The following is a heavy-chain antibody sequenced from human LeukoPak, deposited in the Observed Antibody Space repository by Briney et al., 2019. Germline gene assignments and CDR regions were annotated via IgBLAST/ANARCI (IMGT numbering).Heavy chain of an antibody. J-gene: IGHJ6*02. D-gene: IGHD1-14*01. V-gene: IGHV3-7*01. CDR3: AREPGGMDV. CDR2: IKQDGSKK. Sequence: GGSLRLSCVASGFPFSSYWMTWVRQAPGKGLEWVANIKQDGSKKSYVDSVKGRFTISRDNAKNSLYLQMNSLRDEDTAVYYCAREPGGMDVWGQGTTVTVSS. CDR1: GFPFSSYW.